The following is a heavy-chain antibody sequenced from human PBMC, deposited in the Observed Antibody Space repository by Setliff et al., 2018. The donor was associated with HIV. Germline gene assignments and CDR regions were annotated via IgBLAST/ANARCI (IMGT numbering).Heavy chain of an antibody. CDR1: GDSLGSHY. CDR2: VDYSGTP. J-gene: IGHJ4*02. Sequence: SETLSLTCSVSGDSLGSHYWSWVRQPPGKGLEWIGSVDYSGTPNYSPSLKSRVTISVDTSKNQFSLRMKSVNAGDTGKYYCVRRRGPMVRGVDPSPSYYFDYWGQGTLVTVSS. CDR3: VRRRGPMVRGVDPSPSYYFDY. D-gene: IGHD3-10*01. V-gene: IGHV4-59*08.